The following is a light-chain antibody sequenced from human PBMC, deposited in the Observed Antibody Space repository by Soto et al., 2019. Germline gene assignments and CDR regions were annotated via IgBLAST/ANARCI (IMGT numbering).Light chain of an antibody. CDR3: QQYGSSPRT. CDR2: GAS. V-gene: IGKV3-20*01. Sequence: EIVLTQSPGTLSLSPGERATLSCRASQSVSLAWYQQKPGQAPRLLIYGASSRATGIPDRFSGSGSGTDFTLTIIILVPEDFAVYYCQQYGSSPRTFGQGTRLEIK. CDR1: QSVS. J-gene: IGKJ5*01.